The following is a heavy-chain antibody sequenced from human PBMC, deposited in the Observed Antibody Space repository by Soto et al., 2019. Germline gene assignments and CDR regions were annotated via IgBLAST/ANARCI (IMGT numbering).Heavy chain of an antibody. J-gene: IGHJ4*02. CDR1: GGSISSGDYY. Sequence: PSETLSLTCTVSGGSISSGDYYWSGSRQPPGKGLEWIGYIYYSGSTYYNPSLKSRVTTSVDTSKNQFSLKLSSVTAADTAVYYCARDPRGDYYDSSGYYPSGYFDYWGQGTLVTVSS. CDR3: ARDPRGDYYDSSGYYPSGYFDY. D-gene: IGHD3-22*01. V-gene: IGHV4-30-4*01. CDR2: IYYSGST.